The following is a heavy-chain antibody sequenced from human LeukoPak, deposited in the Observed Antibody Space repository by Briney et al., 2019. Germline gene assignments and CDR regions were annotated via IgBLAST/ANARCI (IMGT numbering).Heavy chain of an antibody. CDR1: GGSFSGYY. Sequence: SETLSLTCAVYGGSFSGYYWSWIRQPPGKGLEWIGEINHSGSTNYNPSLKSRVTISVDTSKNQFSLKLSSVTAADTAVYYCARLLGHDQNDYWGQGTLVTVSS. D-gene: IGHD1-1*01. CDR2: INHSGST. J-gene: IGHJ4*02. CDR3: ARLLGHDQNDY. V-gene: IGHV4-34*01.